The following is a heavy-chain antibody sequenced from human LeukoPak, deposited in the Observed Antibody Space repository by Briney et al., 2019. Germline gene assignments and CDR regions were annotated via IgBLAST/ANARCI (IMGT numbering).Heavy chain of an antibody. CDR3: ARSPSYLGYFDY. D-gene: IGHD7-27*01. CDR2: IYPGDSEI. J-gene: IGHJ4*02. CDR1: GYSFTIYW. V-gene: IGHV5-51*01. Sequence: GGSLQISCKGSGYSFTIYWIGWVRQLPGKGLEWMGIIYPGDSEIRYSPSFQGQVTFSADKSISTAYLQWSSLKASDTAMYYCARSPSYLGYFDYWGQGTLVTVSS.